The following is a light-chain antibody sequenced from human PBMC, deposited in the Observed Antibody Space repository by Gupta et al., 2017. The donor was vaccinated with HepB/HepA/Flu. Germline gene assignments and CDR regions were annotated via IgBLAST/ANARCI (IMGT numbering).Light chain of an antibody. V-gene: IGLV3-1*01. J-gene: IGLJ2*01. Sequence: SYELTQPPSVSVSPGQTASITCSGDKLGDKYACWYQQKPGQSPVLVIYQDSKRPSGIPERFSGSNSGNTATLTISGTQAMDEADYYCQAWASSTYVVFGGGTKLTVL. CDR2: QDS. CDR3: QAWASSTYVV. CDR1: KLGDKY.